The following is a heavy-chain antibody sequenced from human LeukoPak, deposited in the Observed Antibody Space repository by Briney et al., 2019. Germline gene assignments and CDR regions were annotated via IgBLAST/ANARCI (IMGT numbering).Heavy chain of an antibody. Sequence: GGSLRLSCAASGFTFSTYWMSWVRQAPGKGLEWVANIKQDGSEKYYVDSVKGRFTISRDNAKNSLYLQMNSLRAEDTAVYYCARDVLRFLEWFPFDYWGQGTLVTVSS. D-gene: IGHD3-3*01. CDR2: IKQDGSEK. CDR3: ARDVLRFLEWFPFDY. J-gene: IGHJ4*02. CDR1: GFTFSTYW. V-gene: IGHV3-7*01.